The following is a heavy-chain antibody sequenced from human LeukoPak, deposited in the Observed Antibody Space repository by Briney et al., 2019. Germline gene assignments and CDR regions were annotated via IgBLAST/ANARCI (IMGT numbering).Heavy chain of an antibody. Sequence: PSETLSLTCTVSGGSISSGGYYWSWIRQPPGKGLEWIGYIYYSGSTYYNPSLKSRVTISVDTSKNQFSLKLSSVTAADTAVYYCARDLLSGWFSQDGGFDPWGQGTLVTVSS. V-gene: IGHV4-30-4*08. CDR1: GGSISSGGYY. J-gene: IGHJ5*02. CDR3: ARDLLSGWFSQDGGFDP. CDR2: IYYSGST. D-gene: IGHD6-19*01.